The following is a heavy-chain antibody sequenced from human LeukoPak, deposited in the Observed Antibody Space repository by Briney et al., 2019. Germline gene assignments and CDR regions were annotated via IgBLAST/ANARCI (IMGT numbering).Heavy chain of an antibody. CDR3: ARPESTVTTGRYFDL. CDR2: IWYDGSNK. V-gene: IGHV3-33*01. Sequence: PGRSLRLSCAASGFTFSHYGMHWVRHAPGKGLEWVAVIWYDGSNKYYGDSVKGRFTISRDNSKNTLYLQMNSLRVEDTAVYYCARPESTVTTGRYFDLWGRGTLVTVSS. CDR1: GFTFSHYG. J-gene: IGHJ2*01. D-gene: IGHD4-17*01.